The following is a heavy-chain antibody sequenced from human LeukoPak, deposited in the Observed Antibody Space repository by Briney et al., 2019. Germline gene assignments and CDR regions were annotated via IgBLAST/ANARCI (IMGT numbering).Heavy chain of an antibody. D-gene: IGHD2-2*01. Sequence: ASVKVSCKASGGTFSSYAISWVRQAPGQGLEWMGGIIPIFGTANYAQKFQGRVTITADESTSTAYMELSSLRSEDTAVYYCARGFQYQLLPNWFDPWGQGTLVTVSS. CDR1: GGTFSSYA. CDR3: ARGFQYQLLPNWFDP. V-gene: IGHV1-69*01. CDR2: IIPIFGTA. J-gene: IGHJ5*02.